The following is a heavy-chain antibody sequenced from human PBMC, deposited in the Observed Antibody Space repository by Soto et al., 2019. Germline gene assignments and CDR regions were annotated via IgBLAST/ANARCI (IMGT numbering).Heavy chain of an antibody. CDR1: GFTFSSYD. CDR2: IGTAGDT. Sequence: GGSLRLSCAASGFTFSSYDMHWVRQATGKGLEWVSAIGTAGDTYYPGSVKGRFTISRENAKNSLYLQMNSLRAEDTAVYYCARATAAAGTFWFDPWGQGTLVTDSS. D-gene: IGHD6-13*01. CDR3: ARATAAAGTFWFDP. V-gene: IGHV3-13*01. J-gene: IGHJ5*02.